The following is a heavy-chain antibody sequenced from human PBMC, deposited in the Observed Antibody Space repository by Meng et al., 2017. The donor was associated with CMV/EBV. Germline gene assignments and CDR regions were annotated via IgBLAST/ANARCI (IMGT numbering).Heavy chain of an antibody. J-gene: IGHJ3*02. CDR3: ARSSWEPASDAFDI. Sequence: GESLKISCAASGFTFSSYVMHWVRQAPGKGLEWVAVISYDGSNRYYADSVKGRFTISRDNSKNTLYLPMNSLRVEDTAVYYCARSSWEPASDAFDIWGQGTMVTVSS. D-gene: IGHD1-26*01. CDR1: GFTFSSYV. CDR2: ISYDGSNR. V-gene: IGHV3-30-3*01.